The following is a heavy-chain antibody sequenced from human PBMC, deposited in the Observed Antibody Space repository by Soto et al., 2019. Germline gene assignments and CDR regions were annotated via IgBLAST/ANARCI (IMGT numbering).Heavy chain of an antibody. D-gene: IGHD5-12*01. CDR3: ARTPDIVATSPFDY. Sequence: SETLSLTCTVSGGSISSYYWSWIRQPPGKGLEWIGYIYYSGSTYYNPSLKSRVTISVDTSKNQFSLKLSSVTAADTAVYYCARTPDIVATSPFDYWGQGTLVTVSS. CDR1: GGSISSYY. CDR2: IYYSGST. V-gene: IGHV4-30-4*01. J-gene: IGHJ4*02.